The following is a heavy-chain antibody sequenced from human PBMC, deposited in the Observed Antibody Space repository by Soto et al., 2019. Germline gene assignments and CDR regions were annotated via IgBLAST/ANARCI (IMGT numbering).Heavy chain of an antibody. D-gene: IGHD5-12*01. CDR3: ATDGPSNSGNLYAFDI. Sequence: QAQLVQAGAEVKKSGASVRVSCKASGYTLTNYGVTWVRQAPGQGLEWLGRVSPYKADTNSAQNPQGRGTMATATSTNTAYLELRSLRSDDTAVSFCATDGPSNSGNLYAFDIWGQGTMVTFSA. CDR2: VSPYKADT. J-gene: IGHJ3*02. CDR1: GYTLTNYG. V-gene: IGHV1-18*04.